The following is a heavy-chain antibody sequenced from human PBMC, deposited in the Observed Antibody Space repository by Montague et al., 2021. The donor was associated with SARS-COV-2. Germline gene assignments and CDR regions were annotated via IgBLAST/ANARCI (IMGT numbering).Heavy chain of an antibody. CDR2: INQGGAP. V-gene: IGHV4-34*01. Sequence: SETLSLTCAVSRGSFSNYYWTWIRQSPGKGLEWIGDINQGGAPNYTPSLKSRVTISLDTSKTQISLKLNSVTVADTAVFFCSRGRPVQGSFRHFDSISSGAPDIWGQGSLVTVSS. J-gene: IGHJ3*02. CDR1: RGSFSNYY. D-gene: IGHD3-9*01. CDR3: SRGRPVQGSFRHFDSISSGAPDI.